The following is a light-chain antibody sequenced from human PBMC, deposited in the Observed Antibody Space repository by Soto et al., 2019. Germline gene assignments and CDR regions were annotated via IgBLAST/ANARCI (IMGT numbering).Light chain of an antibody. CDR3: SSYTSISTLAV. CDR1: SSDVGGYNY. J-gene: IGLJ2*01. Sequence: QAVVTQPASVSGSPGQSITISCTGTSSDVGGYNYVSWYQQHPGKAPKLMIYEVSNRPSGVSNRFSGSKSGNTASLTISGLQAEDEADYYCSSYTSISTLAVFGGGTQLTV. V-gene: IGLV2-14*01. CDR2: EVS.